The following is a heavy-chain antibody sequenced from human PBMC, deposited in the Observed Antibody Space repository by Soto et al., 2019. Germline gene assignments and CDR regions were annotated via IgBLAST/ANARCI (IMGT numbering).Heavy chain of an antibody. V-gene: IGHV1-3*01. J-gene: IGHJ5*02. D-gene: IGHD6-13*01. CDR2: INAGNGDI. CDR1: GYTLSNYA. CDR3: ARDGDGPAAAGMVS. Sequence: QVQLVQSGAEVKKPGASVKLSCKASGYTLSNYAMHWVRQAPGQRLEWMGWINAGNGDIKYSQKFQGRVSITRDTSANTAYMDLSSLRFEDTAVYYCARDGDGPAAAGMVSWGQGTLVTVSS.